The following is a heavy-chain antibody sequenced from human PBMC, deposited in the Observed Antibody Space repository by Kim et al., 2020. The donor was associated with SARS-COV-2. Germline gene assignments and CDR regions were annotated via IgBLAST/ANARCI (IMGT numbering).Heavy chain of an antibody. D-gene: IGHD2-2*01. CDR1: GFALSNYA. Sequence: GGSLRLSCAASGFALSNYAMHWVRQAPGKGLEWVAVISFDGSNKYYADSVKGRFTISRDNSKNTLYLQMNSLRAEDTAVYYCARPRSSSHQYYFYYGMDVWGQGTTVTVSS. CDR3: ARPRSSSHQYYFYYGMDV. CDR2: ISFDGSNK. V-gene: IGHV3-30-3*01. J-gene: IGHJ6*02.